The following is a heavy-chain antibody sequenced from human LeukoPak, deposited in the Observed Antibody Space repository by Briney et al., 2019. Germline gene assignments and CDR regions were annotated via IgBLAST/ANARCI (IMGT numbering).Heavy chain of an antibody. D-gene: IGHD3-22*01. V-gene: IGHV1-69*04. CDR1: GGTFSSYA. CDR2: IIPILGIA. Sequence: SVKVSCKASGGTFSSYAISWVRQAPGQGLEWMGRIIPILGIANYAQKFQGRVTITADKSTSTAYMELSSLRSEDTAVYYCARSDDSSGYYYHFDYWGQGTLVTVSS. CDR3: ARSDDSSGYYYHFDY. J-gene: IGHJ4*02.